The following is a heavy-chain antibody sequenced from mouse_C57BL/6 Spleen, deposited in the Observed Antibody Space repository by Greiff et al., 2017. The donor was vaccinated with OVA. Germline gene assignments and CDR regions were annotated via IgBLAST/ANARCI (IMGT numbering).Heavy chain of an antibody. Sequence: QVQLQQPGAELVKPGASVKMSCKASGYTFTSYWITWVKQRPGQGLEWIGDIYPGSGSTNYNEKFKSKATLTVDTSSSTAYMQLSSLTSEDSAVYYCARSRTTVYYFDYWGQGTTLTVSA. D-gene: IGHD1-1*01. CDR2: IYPGSGST. V-gene: IGHV1-55*01. CDR1: GYTFTSYW. CDR3: ARSRTTVYYFDY. J-gene: IGHJ2*01.